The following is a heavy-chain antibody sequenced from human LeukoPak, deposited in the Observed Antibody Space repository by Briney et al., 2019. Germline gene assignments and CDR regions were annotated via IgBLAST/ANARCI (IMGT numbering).Heavy chain of an antibody. J-gene: IGHJ6*02. D-gene: IGHD1-26*01. Sequence: GRSLRLSCAASGFTFSNYWMSWVRQAPGKGLEWVANIKQDGSEKYYMDSVKGRFTISRDNAKNSLYLQMNSLRAEDTAVYYCARYSGSYEVNCYYYYGMDVWGQGTTVTVSS. CDR2: IKQDGSEK. CDR3: ARYSGSYEVNCYYYYGMDV. CDR1: GFTFSNYW. V-gene: IGHV3-7*03.